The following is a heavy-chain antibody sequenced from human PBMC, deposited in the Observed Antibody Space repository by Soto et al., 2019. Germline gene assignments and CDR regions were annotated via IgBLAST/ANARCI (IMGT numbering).Heavy chain of an antibody. CDR1: GFTFSSYA. Sequence: GGSLRLSCAASGFTFSSYAMSWVRQAPGKGLEWVSAISGSGGSTYYADSVKGRFTISRDNSKNTLYLQMNSLRAEDTAVYYCAKITHVLRFLEWETWGQGTLVTVSS. CDR3: AKITHVLRFLEWET. CDR2: ISGSGGST. J-gene: IGHJ4*02. V-gene: IGHV3-23*01. D-gene: IGHD3-3*01.